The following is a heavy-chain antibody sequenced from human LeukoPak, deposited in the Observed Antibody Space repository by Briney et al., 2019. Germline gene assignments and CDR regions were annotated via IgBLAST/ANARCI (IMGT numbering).Heavy chain of an antibody. CDR2: ITSNGGRA. D-gene: IGHD6-13*01. Sequence: GGSLRLSCAASGFTFSSYVMHWVRQAPGKGLEYVSTITSNGGRAFYATSVKGRFTISRDNSKNTLYLQMHSLRAEDTAVYYCVKDYSTIPAAANPLFDYWGQGALVTVSS. CDR1: GFTFSSYV. J-gene: IGHJ4*02. V-gene: IGHV3-64*01. CDR3: VKDYSTIPAAANPLFDY.